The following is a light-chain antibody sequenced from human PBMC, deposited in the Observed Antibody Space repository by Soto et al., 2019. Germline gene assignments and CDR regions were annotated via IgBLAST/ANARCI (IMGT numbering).Light chain of an antibody. V-gene: IGKV3-20*01. J-gene: IGKJ1*01. CDR1: QSVTTQ. CDR3: QQYGSSTWA. CDR2: GAS. Sequence: IVLTQSPGTLSLSPGETATLSCRASQSVTTQLAWYQQKRGRAPRLIIHGASRRATGIPDRISGSGSGTDFTLTISRLEPEDFAVYYCQQYGSSTWAFGQGTK.